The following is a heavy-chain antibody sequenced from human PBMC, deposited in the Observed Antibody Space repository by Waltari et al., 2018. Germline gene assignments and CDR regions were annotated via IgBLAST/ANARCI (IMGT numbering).Heavy chain of an antibody. D-gene: IGHD3-22*01. CDR2: IMADINYK. Sequence: QVQLVQSGAEVKKPGSSVSVSCKASGGTFSSDPFNWVRQAPGQGLEWMERIMADINYKDVAPNFQDRLTITADKSTGIVYMDLSSLRSEDTAVYYCVGGYGGYFYYNMGVWGLGTTVTVSS. V-gene: IGHV1-69*02. J-gene: IGHJ6*03. CDR1: GGTFSSDP. CDR3: VGGYGGYFYYNMGV.